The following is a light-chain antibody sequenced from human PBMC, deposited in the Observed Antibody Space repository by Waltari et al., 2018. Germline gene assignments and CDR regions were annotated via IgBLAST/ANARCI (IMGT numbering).Light chain of an antibody. V-gene: IGKV1-39*01. Sequence: DIQMTQSPSSLSASVGDRVTITCRASQSISSYLNWHQQKPGKAPKLLIYAASSLQSGVPSRFSGSGSGTDFTLTISSLQPEDFATYYCQQSYSIPGFTFGPGTKVDIK. CDR1: QSISSY. CDR3: QQSYSIPGFT. J-gene: IGKJ3*01. CDR2: AAS.